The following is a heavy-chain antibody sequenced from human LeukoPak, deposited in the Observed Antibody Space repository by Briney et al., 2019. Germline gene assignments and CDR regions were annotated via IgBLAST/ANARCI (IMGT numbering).Heavy chain of an antibody. J-gene: IGHJ5*02. D-gene: IGHD4-17*01. CDR1: GGSISSSSYY. CDR3: ARELTTVTTVNWFDP. Sequence: SETLSLTCTVSGGSISSSSYYWGWIRQPPGKGLEWSGSIYYSGSTYYNPSLKSRVTISVDTSKNQFSLKLSSVTAADTAVYYCARELTTVTTVNWFDPWGQGTLVTVSS. V-gene: IGHV4-39*07. CDR2: IYYSGST.